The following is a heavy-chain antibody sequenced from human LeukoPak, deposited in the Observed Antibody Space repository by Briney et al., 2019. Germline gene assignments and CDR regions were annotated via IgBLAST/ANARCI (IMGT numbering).Heavy chain of an antibody. J-gene: IGHJ4*02. V-gene: IGHV1-8*01. CDR2: MNPNSGNT. D-gene: IGHD3-22*01. Sequence: GASVKVSCKASGYTFTSYDINWVRQATGQGLEWMGWMNPNSGNTGYAQKFQGRVTMTRNTSISTAYMELSSLRSDDTAVYYCARGPTYYYDSSGYLYWGQGTLVTVSS. CDR3: ARGPTYYYDSSGYLY. CDR1: GYTFTSYD.